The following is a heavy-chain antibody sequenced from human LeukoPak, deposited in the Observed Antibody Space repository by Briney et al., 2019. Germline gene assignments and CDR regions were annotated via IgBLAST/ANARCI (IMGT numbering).Heavy chain of an antibody. CDR3: ARDYGDYKFDY. CDR2: ISGSSGST. D-gene: IGHD4-17*01. CDR1: GFTFSSYA. Sequence: GGSLRLSCAASGFTFSSYAMSWVRQAPGKGLEWVSAISGSSGSTYYADSVKGRFTISRDNSKNTLYLQMNSLGAEDTAVYYCARDYGDYKFDYWGQGTLVTVSS. V-gene: IGHV3-23*01. J-gene: IGHJ4*02.